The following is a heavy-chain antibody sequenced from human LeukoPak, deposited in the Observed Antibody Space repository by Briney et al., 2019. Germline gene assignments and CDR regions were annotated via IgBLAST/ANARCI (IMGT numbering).Heavy chain of an antibody. CDR2: ISSSSSTI. J-gene: IGHJ2*01. CDR3: ARDPSNYFDL. CDR1: GFTFSSYS. Sequence: GGSLRLSCAASGFTFSSYSMNWVRQAPGKGLEWVSYISSSSSTIYYADSVKGRFTISRDNAKNSLYLQMNSLRAEDTAVYYCARDPSNYFDLWGRGTLVTVSS. V-gene: IGHV3-48*04.